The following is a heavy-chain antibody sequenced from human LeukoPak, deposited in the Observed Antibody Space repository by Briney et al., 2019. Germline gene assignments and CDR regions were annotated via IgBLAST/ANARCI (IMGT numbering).Heavy chain of an antibody. CDR2: ISSSSTYI. Sequence: GGSLRLSCAASGFTFSSYNMNWVRQAPGTGLEWVSSISSSSTYIYYADSLKGRFAISRENAKNSLYLQMNSLRAEDTAVYYCARVGGGAYGGNSYWFDPWGQGTLVTVSS. J-gene: IGHJ5*02. CDR3: ARVGGGAYGGNSYWFDP. V-gene: IGHV3-21*01. CDR1: GFTFSSYN. D-gene: IGHD4-23*01.